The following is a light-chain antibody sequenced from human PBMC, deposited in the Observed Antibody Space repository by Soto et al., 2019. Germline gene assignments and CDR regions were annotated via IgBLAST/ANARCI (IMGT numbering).Light chain of an antibody. V-gene: IGLV2-14*01. CDR1: SSDVGGYNY. J-gene: IGLJ2*01. CDR2: AVN. Sequence: QSALTQPASVSGSPGQSITISCTGTSSDVGGYNYVSWYQQHTGKAPKLLIYAVNDRPSGISDRFSGAKSDNTASLTISGLQAEDEADYYCSSYTSSGTYVVFGGGTKLTVL. CDR3: SSYTSSGTYVV.